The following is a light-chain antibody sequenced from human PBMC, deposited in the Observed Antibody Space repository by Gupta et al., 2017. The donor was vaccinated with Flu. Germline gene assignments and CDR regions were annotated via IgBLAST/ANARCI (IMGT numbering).Light chain of an antibody. CDR2: END. Sequence: FSLIQPYSVSESLGETVSTSCTRSVCNFVSHFVQWYQHRPGSAPTTVIYENDQRPSGVPDRFAGSIDYSSNSASLTISGLKTEDEADYYCQSYDSDNQVFGGGTKLTVL. CDR3: QSYDSDNQV. J-gene: IGLJ3*02. CDR1: VCNFVSHF. V-gene: IGLV6-57*03.